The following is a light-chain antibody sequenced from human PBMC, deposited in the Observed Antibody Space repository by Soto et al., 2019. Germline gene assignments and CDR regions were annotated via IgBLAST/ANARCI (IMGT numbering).Light chain of an antibody. CDR3: QQYGSSLWT. CDR1: QNVSSN. V-gene: IGKV3-20*01. Sequence: EIVMTQSPATLSVSPGARATLSCRASQNVSSNLAWYRQKPGQAPRLLIYGASNRATDIPDRFSGSGSGTDFSLTISRLEPEDFAVYYCQQYGSSLWTFGQGTKVEFK. CDR2: GAS. J-gene: IGKJ1*01.